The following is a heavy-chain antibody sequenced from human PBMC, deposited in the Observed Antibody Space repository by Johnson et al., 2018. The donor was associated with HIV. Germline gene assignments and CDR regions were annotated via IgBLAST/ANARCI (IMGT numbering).Heavy chain of an antibody. D-gene: IGHD1-26*01. V-gene: IGHV3-66*01. CDR3: AKEYLRYSGTYAGAFDI. CDR1: GLSVSNNY. J-gene: IGHJ3*02. CDR2: LWSGGNT. Sequence: VQVVESGGGLVQPGGSLRLSCAASGLSVSNNYMSWVRQAPGKGLEWVSVLWSGGNTWYAGSVTGRFTISRDNSKNTLYLQMNSLRAEDTAVYYCAKEYLRYSGTYAGAFDIWGQGTMVTVSS.